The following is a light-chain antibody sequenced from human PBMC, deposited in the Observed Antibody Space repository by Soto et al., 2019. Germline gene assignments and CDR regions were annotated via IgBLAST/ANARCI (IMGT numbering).Light chain of an antibody. J-gene: IGKJ4*01. CDR3: LEHITYPLT. CDR2: AAS. CDR1: QSIRKY. Sequence: IQMTQNPTSPSASVLNRVIITCRASQSIRKYLNWYQHKPGKVPTLLIYAASSLQSGVPSRFSGSGSGTEFTLTISSLQPEDSATYYCLEHITYPLTFGGGTKVDI. V-gene: IGKV1-17*01.